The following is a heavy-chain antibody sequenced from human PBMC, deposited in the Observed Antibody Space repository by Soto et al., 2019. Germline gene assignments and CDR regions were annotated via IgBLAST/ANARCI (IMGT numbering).Heavy chain of an antibody. D-gene: IGHD5-18*01. CDR3: ARGLNGYLHYFDY. V-gene: IGHV1-3*01. CDR1: GYTFTSYA. Sequence: ASVKVSCKASGYTFTSYAMHWVRQAPGQRLEWMGWINAGIGDTEYSQKFQGRVTITRDTSASTAYMELSSLRSEDTAVYYCARGLNGYLHYFDYWGQGTTVTVSS. CDR2: INAGIGDT. J-gene: IGHJ4*02.